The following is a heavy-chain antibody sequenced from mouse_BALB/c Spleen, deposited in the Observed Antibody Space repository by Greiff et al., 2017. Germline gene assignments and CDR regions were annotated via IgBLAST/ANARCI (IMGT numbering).Heavy chain of an antibody. V-gene: IGHV7-3*02. Sequence: EVKLMESGGGLVQPGGSLRLSCATSGFTFTDYYMSWVRQPPGKALEWLGFIRNKANGYTTEYSASVKGRFTISRDNSQSILYLQMNTLRAEDSATYYCARDTSMITEGAMDYWGQGTSVTVSS. J-gene: IGHJ4*01. D-gene: IGHD2-4*01. CDR3: ARDTSMITEGAMDY. CDR2: IRNKANGYTT. CDR1: GFTFTDYY.